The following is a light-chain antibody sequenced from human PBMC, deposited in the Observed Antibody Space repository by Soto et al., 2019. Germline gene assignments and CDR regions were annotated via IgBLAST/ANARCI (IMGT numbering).Light chain of an antibody. J-gene: IGKJ3*01. V-gene: IGKV3-15*01. Sequence: EIVMTQSPATLSVSPGERATLSCRASQSVSSNLAWYQQKPVQAPRLLIYGASTRATGIPARFSGSGSGTEFTLTISSLQSEDFAVYYCQQYNNWPFTFGPVTKVDIK. CDR2: GAS. CDR3: QQYNNWPFT. CDR1: QSVSSN.